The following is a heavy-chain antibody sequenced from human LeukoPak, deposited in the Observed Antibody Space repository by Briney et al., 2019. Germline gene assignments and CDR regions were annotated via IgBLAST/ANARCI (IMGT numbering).Heavy chain of an antibody. V-gene: IGHV4-39*07. CDR3: ARNRGDFWNGYYSGEPEY. CDR1: GGSISSSSYY. J-gene: IGHJ4*02. Sequence: SETLSLTCTVSGGSISSSSYYWEWIRQSPGKGLEWIGTVSYSGNNYYNPSLKSRLTISVDTSKNQFSLKLSSVTAADTAVYYCARNRGDFWNGYYSGEPEYWGQGTLVTVSS. D-gene: IGHD3/OR15-3a*01. CDR2: VSYSGNN.